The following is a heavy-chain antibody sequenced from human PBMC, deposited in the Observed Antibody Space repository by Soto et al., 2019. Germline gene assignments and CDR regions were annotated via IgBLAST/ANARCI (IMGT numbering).Heavy chain of an antibody. D-gene: IGHD3-3*01. CDR2: IYPRDSDI. J-gene: IGHJ6*03. CDR1: EYSFSSYW. Sequence: GESLKISCKASEYSFSSYWIGWVRQMPGKGLEWMGIIYPRDSDIRYSPSFQGQVTISADRSIGTAYLQWSSLKASDTAKYYWGRLSGPGGGQDWYYMDVWGQGTTVTVPS. V-gene: IGHV5-51*01. CDR3: GRLSGPGGGQDWYYMDV.